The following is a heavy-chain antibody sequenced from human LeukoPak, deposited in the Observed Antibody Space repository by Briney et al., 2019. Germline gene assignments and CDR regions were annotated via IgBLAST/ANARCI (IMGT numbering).Heavy chain of an antibody. V-gene: IGHV1-18*01. CDR3: ARGTYYYDSSGYHPIDY. CDR2: ISAYNGNT. J-gene: IGHJ4*02. D-gene: IGHD3-22*01. Sequence: EASVKVSCKPSGYTFTSYGISWVRQAPGQGLEWMGWISAYNGNTNYAQKLQGRVTMTTDTSTSTAYMELRSLRSDDTAVYYCARGTYYYDSSGYHPIDYWGQGTLVTVSS. CDR1: GYTFTSYG.